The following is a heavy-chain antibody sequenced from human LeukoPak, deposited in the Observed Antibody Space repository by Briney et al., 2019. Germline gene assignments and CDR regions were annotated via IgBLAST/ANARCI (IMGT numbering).Heavy chain of an antibody. CDR1: GFTFSSYE. CDR2: ISSSGSAI. Sequence: GGSLRLSCAASGFTFSSYEMNWVRQAPGNGLEWISYISSSGSAIYYVVTVKGRFTISRDNAKNSLCLHMNSWRANVSAAYYPSRAGSRRDIVVIPAAFFDYWGQGTLVTVSS. J-gene: IGHJ4*02. D-gene: IGHD2-2*01. V-gene: IGHV3-48*03. CDR3: SRAGSRRDIVVIPAAFFDY.